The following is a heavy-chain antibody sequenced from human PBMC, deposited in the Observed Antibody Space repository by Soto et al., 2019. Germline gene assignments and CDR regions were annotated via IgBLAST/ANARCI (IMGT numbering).Heavy chain of an antibody. J-gene: IGHJ4*02. CDR3: ARLPMAWNDVGY. D-gene: IGHD1-1*01. Sequence: QLQLQESGPGLVKPSETLSLTCTVSGGSISSSSYYWGWIRQPPGKGLEWIGSIYYSGSTYYNPSLTSRVTISVDTSKNQFSLKLSSVTAADTAVYYCARLPMAWNDVGYWGQGTLVTVSS. CDR2: IYYSGST. V-gene: IGHV4-39*01. CDR1: GGSISSSSYY.